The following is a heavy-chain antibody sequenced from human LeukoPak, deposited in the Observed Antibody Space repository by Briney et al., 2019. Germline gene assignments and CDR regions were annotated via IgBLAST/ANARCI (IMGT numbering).Heavy chain of an antibody. CDR2: ISSSSSYI. V-gene: IGHV3-21*01. Sequence: GGSLGLSCAASGFTFSSYSMNWVRQAPGKGLEWVSSISSSSSYIYYADSVKGRFTISRDNAKNSLYLQMNSLRAEDTAVYYCARDRVGENAFDIWGQGTMVTVSS. J-gene: IGHJ3*02. CDR3: ARDRVGENAFDI. CDR1: GFTFSSYS. D-gene: IGHD3-10*01.